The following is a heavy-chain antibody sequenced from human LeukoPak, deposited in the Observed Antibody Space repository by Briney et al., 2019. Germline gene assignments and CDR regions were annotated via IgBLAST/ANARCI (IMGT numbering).Heavy chain of an antibody. V-gene: IGHV4-59*01. CDR1: GGSISSYY. CDR2: IYYSGST. J-gene: IGHJ4*02. CDR3: AGAQKLPQYYFDY. Sequence: PSETLSLTCTVSGGSISSYYWSWIRQPPGKGVEWIGYIYYSGSTNYNPSLKSRVTISVDTSKNQFSLKLSSVTAADTAVYYCAGAQKLPQYYFDYWGQGTLVTVSS. D-gene: IGHD2-15*01.